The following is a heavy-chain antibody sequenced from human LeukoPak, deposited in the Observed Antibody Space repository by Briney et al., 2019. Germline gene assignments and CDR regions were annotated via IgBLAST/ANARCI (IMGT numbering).Heavy chain of an antibody. J-gene: IGHJ3*02. D-gene: IGHD1-26*01. CDR2: INSDGSST. CDR3: ARIVAGGAFDI. Sequence: GGSLRLSCAASGFTFSSYWMHWVRQAPGKGLVWVSRINSDGSSTTYADSVKGRFTISRDNSKNTLYLQMNSLRDEDTAVYYCARIVAGGAFDIWGQGTMVTVSS. V-gene: IGHV3-74*01. CDR1: GFTFSSYW.